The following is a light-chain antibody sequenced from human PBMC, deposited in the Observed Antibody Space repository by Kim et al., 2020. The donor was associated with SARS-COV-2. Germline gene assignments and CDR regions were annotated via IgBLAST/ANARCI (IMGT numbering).Light chain of an antibody. Sequence: EIVLTQSPGTLSLSPGERATLSCRASQCITTYLAWYQQKPGQAPRLLIYDASNRATGIPARFRGSGSGTDFTLTISRLEPEDSAIYYCHLRHSFPQTFGQGTKVDIK. V-gene: IGKV3-11*01. CDR2: DAS. CDR3: HLRHSFPQT. J-gene: IGKJ1*01. CDR1: QCITTY.